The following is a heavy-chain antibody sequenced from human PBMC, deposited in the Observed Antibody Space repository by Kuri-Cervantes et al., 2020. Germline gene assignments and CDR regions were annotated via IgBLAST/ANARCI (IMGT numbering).Heavy chain of an antibody. CDR1: GYTFTSYY. Sequence: ASVKVSCKASGYTFTSYYMHWVRQAPGKGLEWMGGFDPEDGETIYAQKFQGRVTMTEDTSTDTAYMELSSLRSEDTAVYYCATYEMEARGTSTDYVWGSYDYWGQGTLVTVSS. CDR2: FDPEDGET. V-gene: IGHV1-24*01. J-gene: IGHJ4*02. CDR3: ATYEMEARGTSTDYVWGSYDY. D-gene: IGHD3-16*01.